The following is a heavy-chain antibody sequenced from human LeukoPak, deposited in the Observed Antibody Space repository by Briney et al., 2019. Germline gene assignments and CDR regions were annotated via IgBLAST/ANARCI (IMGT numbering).Heavy chain of an antibody. CDR1: GFTLSNYV. V-gene: IGHV3-30*19. CDR2: ISYDGSRK. D-gene: IGHD3-10*01. CDR3: ARDRPMVRVSNYYYYYGMDV. Sequence: GGSLPLSRPTSGFTLSNYVIHWVRQAPAKGLEGVARISYDGSRKSYADSVKGRFTISRDNSKNTVYLQMNSLRAEDTAVYYCARDRPMVRVSNYYYYYGMDVWGQGTTVTVSS. J-gene: IGHJ6*02.